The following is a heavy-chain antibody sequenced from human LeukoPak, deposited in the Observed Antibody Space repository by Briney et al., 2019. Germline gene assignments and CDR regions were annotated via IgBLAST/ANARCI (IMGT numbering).Heavy chain of an antibody. CDR3: AREGRGLLWFGEPEGDYMDV. D-gene: IGHD3-10*01. Sequence: LSLTCTVSGYSISSGYYWGWIRQSPGKGLEWVANIKQDGSEKYYVDSVKGRFTISRDNAKNSLYLQMNSLRAEDTAVYYCAREGRGLLWFGEPEGDYMDVWGKGTTVTISS. CDR1: GYSISSGYY. CDR2: IKQDGSEK. V-gene: IGHV3-7*01. J-gene: IGHJ6*03.